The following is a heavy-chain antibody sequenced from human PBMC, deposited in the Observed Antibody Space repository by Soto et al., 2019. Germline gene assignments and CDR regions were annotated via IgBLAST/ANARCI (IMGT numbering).Heavy chain of an antibody. CDR1: GYIFTAYG. Sequence: XSGKVSCKTSGYIFTAYGLAWLRQAPGQRPEWMGWVSTNDDRTNYAQKFQGRVTMTTDRSTTTTSMELRSLRPDDTAVYYCARELNTESSAYYSFAFWGQGTLVTVSS. D-gene: IGHD3-22*01. J-gene: IGHJ1*01. CDR3: ARELNTESSAYYSFAF. CDR2: VSTNDDRT. V-gene: IGHV1-18*01.